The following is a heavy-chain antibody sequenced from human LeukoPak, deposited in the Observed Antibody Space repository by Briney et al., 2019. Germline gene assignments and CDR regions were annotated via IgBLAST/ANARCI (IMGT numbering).Heavy chain of an antibody. CDR2: IKSKTDGGTT. CDR1: GFTFSNAW. Sequence: PGGSLRLSCAASGFTFSNAWMSWVRQAPGKGLEWVGRIKSKTDGGTTDYAAPVKGRFTISRDDSKNTLYLQMNSLKTEDTAVYYCTTANPLRRSGGYYMDVWGKGTTVTVSS. D-gene: IGHD2-15*01. CDR3: TTANPLRRSGGYYMDV. V-gene: IGHV3-15*01. J-gene: IGHJ6*03.